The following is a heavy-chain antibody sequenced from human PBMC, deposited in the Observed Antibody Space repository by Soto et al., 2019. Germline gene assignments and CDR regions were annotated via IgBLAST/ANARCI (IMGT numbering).Heavy chain of an antibody. CDR2: ISYDGSNK. V-gene: IGHV3-30-3*01. Sequence: GESLTISCAASGFTFSSYAMHWVRQAPGKGLEWVAVISYDGSNKYYADSVKGRFTISRDNSKNTLYLQMNSLRAEDTAVYYCARDMRLLGYCSSTSCYYYYYGMDVWGQGTTVTVSS. D-gene: IGHD2-2*01. CDR3: ARDMRLLGYCSSTSCYYYYYGMDV. CDR1: GFTFSSYA. J-gene: IGHJ6*02.